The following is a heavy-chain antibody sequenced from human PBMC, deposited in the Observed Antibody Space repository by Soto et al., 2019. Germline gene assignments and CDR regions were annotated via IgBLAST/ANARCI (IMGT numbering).Heavy chain of an antibody. J-gene: IGHJ4*02. CDR3: ARYYGGKVLDY. CDR1: GRSFSGYY. Sequence: QVQLQQWGAGLLKPSETLSLTCAVYGRSFSGYYWSWIRQPPGKGLEWIGEINHSGSTNYNPSLNSRVTISGDTSISVDTSKNQFSLKLSSVTAADTAVYYCARYYGGKVLDYWGQGTLVTVSS. D-gene: IGHD4-17*01. CDR2: INHSGST. V-gene: IGHV4-34*01.